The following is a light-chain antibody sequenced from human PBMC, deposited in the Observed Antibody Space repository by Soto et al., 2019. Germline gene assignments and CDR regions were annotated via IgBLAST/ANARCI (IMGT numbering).Light chain of an antibody. CDR3: HQYAVSPLA. Sequence: EIVLTQSPGTLSLSPGESATLSCRASQSVGRNDLAWFQHKPDQAPRLLIYDASNRATGVPDRFSGSGSGTDFTLSVTRLEPEDFAVYYCHQYAVSPLAFGGGTTGEIK. J-gene: IGKJ4*01. V-gene: IGKV3-20*01. CDR2: DAS. CDR1: QSVGRND.